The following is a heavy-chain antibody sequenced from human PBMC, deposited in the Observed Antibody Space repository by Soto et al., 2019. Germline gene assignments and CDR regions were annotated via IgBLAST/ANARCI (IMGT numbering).Heavy chain of an antibody. CDR1: GYRFTHYW. D-gene: IGHD6-19*01. CDR3: ARASGAPSYYVMDG. Sequence: ESLKISCKGSGYRFTHYWIGLGRQMPGKGLEWMGIIYPVDSDTRYSPSFQGQVTISADKSISTAYLQWSSLQASDSAMYFCARASGAPSYYVMDGWGQGSTVTVSS. CDR2: IYPVDSDT. V-gene: IGHV5-51*01. J-gene: IGHJ6*02.